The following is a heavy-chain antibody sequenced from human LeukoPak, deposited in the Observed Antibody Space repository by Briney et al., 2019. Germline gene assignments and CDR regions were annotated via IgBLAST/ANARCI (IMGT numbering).Heavy chain of an antibody. V-gene: IGHV1-2*02. D-gene: IGHD1-26*01. J-gene: IGHJ4*02. CDR1: GYTFTGYY. Sequence: ASVTVSCKASGYTFTGYYVHWVRQAPGQGLEWMGWINPNSGGTNYAQKFQGRVTMTRDTSISTAYMELSRLRSDDTAVYYCARDRLSGSYLYNPLDYWGQGTLVTVSS. CDR3: ARDRLSGSYLYNPLDY. CDR2: INPNSGGT.